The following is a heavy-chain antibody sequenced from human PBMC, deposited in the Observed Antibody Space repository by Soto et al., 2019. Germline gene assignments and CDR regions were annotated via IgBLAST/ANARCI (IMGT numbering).Heavy chain of an antibody. CDR3: ARDREQQLVSLRFDY. D-gene: IGHD6-13*01. V-gene: IGHV3-33*01. Sequence: QVQLVESGGGVVQPGRSLRHSCAASGFTFSSYGMHWVRQAPGKGLEWVAGIWYDGSNKYYADSVKGLFTISRDNSKNPLYLQMNSLRAEDTAVYYCARDREQQLVSLRFDYWGQGTLVTVSS. CDR2: IWYDGSNK. CDR1: GFTFSSYG. J-gene: IGHJ4*02.